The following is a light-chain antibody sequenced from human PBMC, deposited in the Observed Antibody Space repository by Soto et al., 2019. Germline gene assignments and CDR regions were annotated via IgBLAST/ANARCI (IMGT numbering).Light chain of an antibody. CDR1: QSVSNTY. J-gene: IGKJ4*01. Sequence: EIVLTQSPGTLSLSPGERATLSCRASQSVSNTYLAWYQQKPGQAPRLLIYDASSRATGIPDRFSGSGSGTDFTLTISRLEPEDFAVYYCQQHINWPLTFGGGTKV. CDR3: QQHINWPLT. V-gene: IGKV3D-20*02. CDR2: DAS.